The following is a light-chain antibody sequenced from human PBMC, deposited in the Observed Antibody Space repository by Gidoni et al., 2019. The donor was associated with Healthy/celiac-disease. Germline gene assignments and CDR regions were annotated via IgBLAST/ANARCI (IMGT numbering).Light chain of an antibody. J-gene: IGKJ1*01. CDR1: QSFSSSY. CDR2: GAS. CDR3: QQYGSSPWT. V-gene: IGKV3-20*01. Sequence: EIVFTQSPGTLSLSPGERATLSCRASQSFSSSYLAWYQQKPGQAPRLLIYGASSRDTGIPDRFSGSGSGTDFTLTISRLEPEDFAVYYCQQYGSSPWTFGQGTKVEIK.